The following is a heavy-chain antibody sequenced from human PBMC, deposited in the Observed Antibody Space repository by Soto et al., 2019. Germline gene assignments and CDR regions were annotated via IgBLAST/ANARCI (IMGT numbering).Heavy chain of an antibody. J-gene: IGHJ5*02. D-gene: IGHD3-10*01. CDR1: GGSFSGYY. V-gene: IGHV4-34*01. CDR3: ARGKRLGAKIRGLWFDP. Sequence: QVQLQQWGAGLLKPSETLSLTCAVYGGSFSGYYWSWIRQPPGKGLEWIGEINHSGSTNYNPSLKSRVTISVDTSKNQFSLKLSSVTAADTAVYYCARGKRLGAKIRGLWFDPWGQGTLVTVSS. CDR2: INHSGST.